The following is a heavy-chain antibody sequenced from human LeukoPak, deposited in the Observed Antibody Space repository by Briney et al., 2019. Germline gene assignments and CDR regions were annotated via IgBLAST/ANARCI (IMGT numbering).Heavy chain of an antibody. CDR3: ARAGFDY. CDR2: IRYDGSNK. V-gene: IGHV3-30*02. CDR1: GFTFSRYW. J-gene: IGHJ4*02. Sequence: PGGSLRLSCEASGFTFSRYWMSWVRQAPGEGLEWVAFIRYDGSNKYYADSVKGRFTISRDNAKNSLYLQMNSLRAEDTAVYYCARAGFDYWGQGTLVTVSS.